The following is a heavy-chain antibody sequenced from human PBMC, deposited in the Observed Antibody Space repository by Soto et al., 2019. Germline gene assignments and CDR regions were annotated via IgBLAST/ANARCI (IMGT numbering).Heavy chain of an antibody. CDR3: SRGNDAYKGGRT. CDR1: DGSLSDDY. J-gene: IGHJ5*02. Sequence: QVQLQQWGAGLLKPSETLSLTCAVYDGSLSDDYYTWTRQSPGKGLEWIGEIQPSGSTYYNPSLKTRATLSQDTSKKQCSLPLSSVTAADTGEYYCSRGNDAYKGGRTWGQGTLVTVSS. V-gene: IGHV4-34*02. CDR2: IQPSGST. D-gene: IGHD1-1*01.